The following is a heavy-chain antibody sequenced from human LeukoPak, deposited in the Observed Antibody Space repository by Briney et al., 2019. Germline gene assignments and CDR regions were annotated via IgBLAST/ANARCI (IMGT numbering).Heavy chain of an antibody. J-gene: IGHJ4*02. CDR1: GFTFSSYW. CDR3: ARGRRSDGSGPPYFDY. D-gene: IGHD6-19*01. Sequence: GGSLRLSCAASGFTFSSYWMSWVRQAPGKGLEWVANIQQDGSGKYYVDSVKGRFTISRDNAKNSLYLQMNSLRAEDTAVYYCARGRRSDGSGPPYFDYWGQGTLVTVSS. CDR2: IQQDGSGK. V-gene: IGHV3-7*01.